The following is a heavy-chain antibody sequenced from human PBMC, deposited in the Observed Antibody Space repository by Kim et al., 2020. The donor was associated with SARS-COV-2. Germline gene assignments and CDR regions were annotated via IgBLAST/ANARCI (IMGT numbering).Heavy chain of an antibody. Sequence: GGSLRLSCAASGFTFSSYSMNWVRQAPGKGLEWVSSISSSSSYIYYADSVKGRFTISRDNAKNSLYLQMNSLRAEDTAVYYCARGDVDTAMPLNRPSDYWGQGTLVTVSS. V-gene: IGHV3-21*01. CDR1: GFTFSSYS. J-gene: IGHJ4*02. CDR2: ISSSSSYI. D-gene: IGHD5-18*01. CDR3: ARGDVDTAMPLNRPSDY.